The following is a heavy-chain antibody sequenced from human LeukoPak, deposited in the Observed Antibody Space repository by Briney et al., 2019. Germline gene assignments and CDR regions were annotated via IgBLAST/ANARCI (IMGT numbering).Heavy chain of an antibody. CDR3: ARPRTTAINWFDP. Sequence: GGSVRLSCGVSGFTFSSYDMLWVRQAPGKGLEGVAVIWIDGTTTLYADSVKGRFTISRDTSKNTVYLQMNSLRAEDTAVYYCARPRTTAINWFDPWGQGTLVTVSS. CDR1: GFTFSSYD. CDR2: IWIDGTTT. V-gene: IGHV3-33*01. J-gene: IGHJ5*02. D-gene: IGHD1-1*01.